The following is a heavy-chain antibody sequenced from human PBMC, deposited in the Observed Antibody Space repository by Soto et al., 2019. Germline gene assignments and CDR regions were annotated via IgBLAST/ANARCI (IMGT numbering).Heavy chain of an antibody. CDR3: ARGTRGSSVPWFDP. CDR1: GGSFSGYY. Sequence: QVQLQQWGAGLLKASETLSLTCAVYGGSFSGYYWSWIRQPPGKGLEWIGEINHSGSTNYNPSLKSRVTISVDTSKNQFSLKLSSVTAADTAVYYCARGTRGSSVPWFDPWGQGTLVTVSS. V-gene: IGHV4-34*01. D-gene: IGHD6-6*01. CDR2: INHSGST. J-gene: IGHJ5*02.